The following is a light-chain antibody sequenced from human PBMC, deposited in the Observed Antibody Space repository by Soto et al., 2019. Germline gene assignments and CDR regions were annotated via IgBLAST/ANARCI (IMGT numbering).Light chain of an antibody. Sequence: QSALTQPASVSGSPGQSITISCTGRSSDVGDNPYVSWYQQHAGKAPKLIIYDVTNRPSGVSNRFSGSKSGNTASLTISGLQAEDEADYYCSSYRSSTTGVFGGGTKLTVL. CDR1: SSDVGDNPY. CDR3: SSYRSSTTGV. V-gene: IGLV2-14*01. J-gene: IGLJ3*02. CDR2: DVT.